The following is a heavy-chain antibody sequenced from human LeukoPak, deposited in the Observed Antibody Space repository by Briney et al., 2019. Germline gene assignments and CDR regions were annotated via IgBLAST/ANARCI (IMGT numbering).Heavy chain of an antibody. Sequence: GRSLRLSCAASGFTFSSYAMHWVRQAPGKGLEWVAIISYDGTNKYYADSVKGRFTISRDNAKNTLYLQMNSLRAEDTAVYYCARTRTQTYYYDSSGYSDAFDIWGQGTMVTVSS. D-gene: IGHD3-22*01. J-gene: IGHJ3*02. CDR2: ISYDGTNK. CDR3: ARTRTQTYYYDSSGYSDAFDI. V-gene: IGHV3-30*07. CDR1: GFTFSSYA.